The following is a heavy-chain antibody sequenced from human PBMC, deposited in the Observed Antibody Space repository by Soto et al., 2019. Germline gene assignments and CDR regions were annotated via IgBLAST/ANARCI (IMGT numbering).Heavy chain of an antibody. D-gene: IGHD3-16*01. J-gene: IGHJ4*02. Sequence: GGSLRLSCAASGFTFSSYSMNWVRQAPGKGLEWVSSISSSSSYIYYADSVKGRFTISRDKAKNSLYLQMNSLRAEDTAVYYCASSIREIPEGEDYWGQGTLVTVSS. V-gene: IGHV3-21*01. CDR1: GFTFSSYS. CDR3: ASSIREIPEGEDY. CDR2: ISSSSSYI.